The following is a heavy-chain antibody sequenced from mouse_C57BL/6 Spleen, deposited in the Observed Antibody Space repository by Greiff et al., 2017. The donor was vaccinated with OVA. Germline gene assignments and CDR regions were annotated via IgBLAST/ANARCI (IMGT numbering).Heavy chain of an antibody. D-gene: IGHD1-1*01. Sequence: VHVKQSVAELVRPGASVKLSCTASGFNIKNTYMHWVKQRPEQGLEWIGRIDPANGNTKYAPKFQGKATITADTSSNTAYLQLSSLTSEDTAIYYCARGGDYYGSSYDYWGQGTTLTVSS. CDR1: GFNIKNTY. V-gene: IGHV14-3*01. CDR3: ARGGDYYGSSYDY. J-gene: IGHJ2*01. CDR2: IDPANGNT.